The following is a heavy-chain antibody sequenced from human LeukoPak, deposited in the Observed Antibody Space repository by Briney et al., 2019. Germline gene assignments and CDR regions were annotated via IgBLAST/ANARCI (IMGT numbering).Heavy chain of an antibody. CDR2: INHSGST. J-gene: IGHJ4*02. CDR3: ARDQTHCSSTSCYSHFDY. CDR1: GGSFSGYY. Sequence: PSETLSLTCAVYGGSFSGYYWSWIRQPPGKGLEWIGEINHSGSTNYNPSLKSRVTISVDTSKNQFSLKLSSVTAADTAVYYCARDQTHCSSTSCYSHFDYWGQGTLVTVSS. V-gene: IGHV4-34*01. D-gene: IGHD2-2*01.